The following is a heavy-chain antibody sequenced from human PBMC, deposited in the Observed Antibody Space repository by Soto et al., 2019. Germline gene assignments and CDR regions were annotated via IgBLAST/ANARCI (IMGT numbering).Heavy chain of an antibody. CDR1: GGSISSGGYY. CDR3: ARFRYGSGTFDY. D-gene: IGHD3-10*01. V-gene: IGHV4-31*03. J-gene: IGHJ4*02. CDR2: IYYSGST. Sequence: SETLSLTCTVSGGSISSGGYYWSWIRQHPGKGLEWIGYIYYSGSTYYNPSLKSRVTISVDTSKNQFSLKLSSVTAADTAVYYCARFRYGSGTFDYWGQGTLVTVSS.